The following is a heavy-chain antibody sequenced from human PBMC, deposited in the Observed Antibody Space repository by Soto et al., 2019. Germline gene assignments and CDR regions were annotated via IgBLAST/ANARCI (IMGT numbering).Heavy chain of an antibody. CDR2: ISAYNGNT. D-gene: IGHD3-16*02. CDR3: ARHPGHDYVWGSYRRSGLYWFDP. Sequence: QVQLVQSGAEVKKPGASVKVSCKASGYTFTSYGISWVRQAPGQGLEWMGWISAYNGNTNYAQKLQGRVTMTTDTSTSTDYMELRSLRSDDTAVYYCARHPGHDYVWGSYRRSGLYWFDPWGQGTLVTVSS. J-gene: IGHJ5*02. V-gene: IGHV1-18*01. CDR1: GYTFTSYG.